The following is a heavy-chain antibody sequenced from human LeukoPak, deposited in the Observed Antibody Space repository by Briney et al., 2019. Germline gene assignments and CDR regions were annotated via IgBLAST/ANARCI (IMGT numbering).Heavy chain of an antibody. CDR1: GFTFSSYA. V-gene: IGHV3-23*01. CDR2: VTAAGDTT. Sequence: GGSLRLSCAASGFTFSSYAMTWVRLAPGKGLECVSAVTAAGDTTYYADSVKGRFTISRDNSKNTLYLRINSLRADDTAVYYCAKSYKVIVEGYKSGYYFDYWGQGTLVTVSS. CDR3: AKSYKVIVEGYKSGYYFDY. J-gene: IGHJ4*02. D-gene: IGHD3-22*01.